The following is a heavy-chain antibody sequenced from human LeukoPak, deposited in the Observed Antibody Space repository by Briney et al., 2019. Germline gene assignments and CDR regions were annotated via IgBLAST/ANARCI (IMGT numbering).Heavy chain of an antibody. J-gene: IGHJ4*02. D-gene: IGHD2-2*01. CDR1: GGSISSSSYY. V-gene: IGHV4-39*01. CDR3: ASSKHGEGIVVVPAAMDY. Sequence: PSETLSLTCTVSGGSISSSSYYWGWIRQPPGKGLEWIGSIYYSGSTYYNPSLKSRVTISVDTSKNQFSLKLSSVTAADTAVYYCASSKHGEGIVVVPAAMDYWGQGTLVTVSS. CDR2: IYYSGST.